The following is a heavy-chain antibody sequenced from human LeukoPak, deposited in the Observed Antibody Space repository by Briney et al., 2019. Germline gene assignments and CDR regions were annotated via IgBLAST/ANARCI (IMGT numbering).Heavy chain of an antibody. D-gene: IGHD3-3*01. Sequence: SVKVSCKASGGTFSSYAISWVRQAPGQGLEWMGGIIPIFGTANYAQKFQGRVTITADESTSTAYMELSSLRSEDTAVYYCASYDFWTGRLDYWGQGTLVTVSS. J-gene: IGHJ4*02. V-gene: IGHV1-69*13. CDR3: ASYDFWTGRLDY. CDR2: IIPIFGTA. CDR1: GGTFSSYA.